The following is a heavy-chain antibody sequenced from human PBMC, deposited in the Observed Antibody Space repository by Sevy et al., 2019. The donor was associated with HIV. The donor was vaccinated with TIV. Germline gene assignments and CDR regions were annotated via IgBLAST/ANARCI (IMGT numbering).Heavy chain of an antibody. Sequence: ETLSLTCAVSGYSISSRYYWGWVRQPPGKGMEWIASMYYRGSTYDNTSLRSRVTISLDTSENQFSLKLTSVHAADTAVYYSASDITSNWLFFDYWGQGILVLVSS. V-gene: IGHV4-38-2*01. CDR3: ASDITSNWLFFDY. D-gene: IGHD6-13*01. CDR1: GYSISSRYY. CDR2: MYYRGST. J-gene: IGHJ4*02.